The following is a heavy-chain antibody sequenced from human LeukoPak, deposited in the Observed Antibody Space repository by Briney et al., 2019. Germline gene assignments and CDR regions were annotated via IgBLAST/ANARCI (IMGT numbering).Heavy chain of an antibody. Sequence: PGRSRRLSCVTSGFTFNSYGFYWVRQAPGKGLEWVAVISYDGSKRYYADSVKGRFTISRDTSNKTAYLEMNSLRVDDTAVYYCARDVISRQMITLGLGFWGQGTLVTVSP. CDR1: GFTFNSYG. D-gene: IGHD1-20*01. CDR3: ARDVISRQMITLGLGF. CDR2: ISYDGSKR. J-gene: IGHJ4*02. V-gene: IGHV3-30*03.